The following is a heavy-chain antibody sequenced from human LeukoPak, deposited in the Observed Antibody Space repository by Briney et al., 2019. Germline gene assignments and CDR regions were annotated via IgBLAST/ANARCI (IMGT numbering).Heavy chain of an antibody. CDR2: ISAYNGNT. CDR3: ARDRPGVTMIPRPYYFDY. J-gene: IGHJ4*02. Sequence: GASVKVSCKASGYTFTSYGISWVRQAPGQGLEWMGWISAYNGNTNYAQKLQGRVTMTTDTSTSTAYMELRSLRSDDTAVYYCARDRPGVTMIPRPYYFDYWGQGTLVTVSS. V-gene: IGHV1-18*01. D-gene: IGHD3-22*01. CDR1: GYTFTSYG.